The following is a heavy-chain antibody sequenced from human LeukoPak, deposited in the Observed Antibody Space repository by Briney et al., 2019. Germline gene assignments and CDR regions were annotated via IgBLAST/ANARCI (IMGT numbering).Heavy chain of an antibody. D-gene: IGHD5-18*01. V-gene: IGHV1-2*02. J-gene: IGHJ5*02. CDR1: GYTFTGYY. Sequence: ASVKVSCKASGYTFTGYYMHWVRQATGQGLEWMGWMNPNSGNTGYAQKFQGRVTMTRDTSISTAYMELSRLRSDDTAVYYCARETRGYSYGPNWFDPWGQGTLVTVSS. CDR3: ARETRGYSYGPNWFDP. CDR2: MNPNSGNT.